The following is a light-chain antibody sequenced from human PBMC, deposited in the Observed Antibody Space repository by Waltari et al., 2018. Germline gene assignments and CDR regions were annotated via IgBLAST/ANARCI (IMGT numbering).Light chain of an antibody. CDR2: WAS. CDR1: QSVSYSSNRKNY. J-gene: IGKJ1*01. Sequence: DIVMTQSPDSLPVSLGERATITCKSDQSVSYSSNRKNYLAWYRPKPGQPPQLLISWASTREFGVPDRFSGSGSGTDFTLTISSLQAEDVAVYYCQQYYAVPPTFGPGTKVEIK. CDR3: QQYYAVPPT. V-gene: IGKV4-1*01.